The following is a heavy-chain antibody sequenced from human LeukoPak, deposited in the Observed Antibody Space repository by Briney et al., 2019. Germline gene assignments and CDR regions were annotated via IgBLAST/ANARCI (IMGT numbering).Heavy chain of an antibody. Sequence: GGSLRLSCAASGFTFSSYSMNWVRQAPGKGLEWVSYISSSSSTIYYADSVKGRFTISRDNAKNSLYLQMNSLRVEDTAVYYCARDVEMYSSTWSDAFDIWGQGTMVTVSS. V-gene: IGHV3-48*04. CDR1: GFTFSSYS. CDR2: ISSSSSTI. CDR3: ARDVEMYSSTWSDAFDI. J-gene: IGHJ3*02. D-gene: IGHD6-13*01.